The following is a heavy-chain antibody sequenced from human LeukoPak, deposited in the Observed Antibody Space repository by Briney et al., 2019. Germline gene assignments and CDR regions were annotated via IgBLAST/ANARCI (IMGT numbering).Heavy chain of an antibody. CDR2: IYPGDSDT. V-gene: IGHV5-51*01. J-gene: IGHJ4*02. CDR3: ARRRDGTGSPLEY. CDR1: GYDFTGYW. D-gene: IGHD2-8*02. Sequence: GESLKISCKGSGYDFTGYWIAWVRQMAGKGLEWMAIIYPGDSDTRYSPSFRGQVTISVDRSINSAYLHWSSLKASDTAIYYCARRRDGTGSPLEYWGQGTLVTVSS.